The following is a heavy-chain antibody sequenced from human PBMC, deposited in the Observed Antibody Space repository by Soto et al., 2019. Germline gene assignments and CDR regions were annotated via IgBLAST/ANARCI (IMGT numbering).Heavy chain of an antibody. V-gene: IGHV1-18*04. Sequence: ASVKVSCKASGYTFTSYGISWVRQAPGQGLEWMGWISAYNGNTNYAQKLQGRVTMTTDTSTSTAYMELRSLRSDDTAVYYCARSGESYYDSSGYYYRPGMDVWGQGTTVTVSS. CDR3: ARSGESYYDSSGYYYRPGMDV. J-gene: IGHJ6*02. CDR1: GYTFTSYG. CDR2: ISAYNGNT. D-gene: IGHD3-22*01.